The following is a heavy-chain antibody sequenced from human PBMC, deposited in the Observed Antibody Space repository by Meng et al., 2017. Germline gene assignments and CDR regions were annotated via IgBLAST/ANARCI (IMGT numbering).Heavy chain of an antibody. V-gene: IGHV1-8*01. D-gene: IGHD3/OR15-3a*01. CDR1: GYTFTSYD. J-gene: IGHJ4*02. CDR3: ARGPNRWTGFDY. CDR2: MNPNSGNT. Sequence: LVRSGAGVKKTGAAVKVSCKASGYTFTSYDINWVRQATGQGLEWMGWMNPNSGNTGYAQKFQGRVTMTRNTSISTAYMELSSLRSEDTAVYYCARGPNRWTGFDYWGQGTLVTVSS.